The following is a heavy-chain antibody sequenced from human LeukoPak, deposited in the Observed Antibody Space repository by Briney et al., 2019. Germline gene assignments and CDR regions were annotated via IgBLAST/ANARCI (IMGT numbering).Heavy chain of an antibody. D-gene: IGHD5-18*01. V-gene: IGHV4-59*12. Sequence: SETLSLTCTVSGGSISSYYWSWIRQPPGKGLEWIGYIYYSGSTNYNPSLKSRVTISVDTSKNQFSLKLSSVTAADTAVYYCAREGGWGIQLWLISYFDYWGQGTLVTVSS. J-gene: IGHJ4*02. CDR1: GGSISSYY. CDR2: IYYSGST. CDR3: AREGGWGIQLWLISYFDY.